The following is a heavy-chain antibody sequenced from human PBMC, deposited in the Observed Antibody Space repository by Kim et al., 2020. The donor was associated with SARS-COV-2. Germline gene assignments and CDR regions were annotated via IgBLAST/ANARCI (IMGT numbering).Heavy chain of an antibody. Sequence: GGSLRLSCAASGFTFSSYEMNWVRQAPGKGLEWVSYISSSGSTIYYADSVKGRFTISRDNAKNSLYLQMNSLRAEDTALYYCARDRAWLQPWVHYYYYYYGMDVWGPGTTVSGSS. V-gene: IGHV3-48*03. J-gene: IGHJ6*02. CDR3: ARDRAWLQPWVHYYYYYYGMDV. CDR2: ISSSGSTI. D-gene: IGHD5-18*01. CDR1: GFTFSSYE.